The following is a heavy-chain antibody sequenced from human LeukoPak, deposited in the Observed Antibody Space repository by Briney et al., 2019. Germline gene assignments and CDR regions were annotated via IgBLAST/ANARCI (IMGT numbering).Heavy chain of an antibody. V-gene: IGHV3-23*01. Sequence: GGSLRLSCKASGFSFSNYFMNWVRQAPGKGLEWLSHINGRGGIINYADSVKGRFTISRDNSKNTLYLQMNSLRAEDTAVYYCASSIAAAGFDYWGQGTLVTVSS. J-gene: IGHJ4*02. D-gene: IGHD6-13*01. CDR2: INGRGGII. CDR1: GFSFSNYF. CDR3: ASSIAAAGFDY.